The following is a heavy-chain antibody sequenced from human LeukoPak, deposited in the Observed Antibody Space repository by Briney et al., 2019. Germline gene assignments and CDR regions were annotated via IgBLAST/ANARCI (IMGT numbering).Heavy chain of an antibody. Sequence: ASVKVSCKASGYTFTGYYMHWVRQAPGQGLEGMGWINPNSGGTNYAQKFQGRVTMTRDTSISPAYMELSRLRSDDTAVYYCARGLAAAGTFGFADYWGQATLVTVPS. D-gene: IGHD6-13*01. CDR3: ARGLAAAGTFGFADY. J-gene: IGHJ4*02. V-gene: IGHV1-2*02. CDR2: INPNSGGT. CDR1: GYTFTGYY.